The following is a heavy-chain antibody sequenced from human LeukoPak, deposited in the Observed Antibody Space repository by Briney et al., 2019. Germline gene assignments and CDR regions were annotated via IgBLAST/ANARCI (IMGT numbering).Heavy chain of an antibody. D-gene: IGHD2-15*01. CDR3: ARDCSGGSCYSIGNWFDP. CDR2: IYTSGST. V-gene: IGHV4-4*07. Sequence: PSETLSLTSTVSGGSISSYYWSWIRQPAGKGLEWIGRIYTSGSTNYNPSLKSRVTMSVDTSKNQFSLKLSSVTAADTAVYYCARDCSGGSCYSIGNWFDPWGQGTLVTVSS. J-gene: IGHJ5*02. CDR1: GGSISSYY.